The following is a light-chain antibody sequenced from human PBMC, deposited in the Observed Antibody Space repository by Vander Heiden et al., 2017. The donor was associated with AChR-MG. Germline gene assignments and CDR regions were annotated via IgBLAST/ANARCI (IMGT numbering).Light chain of an antibody. CDR2: GNT. CDR1: MSNIGAGYN. V-gene: IGLV1-40*01. J-gene: IGLJ2*01. CDR3: QSFDSSLSGVV. Sequence: QSVLTQPPSVSGAPGHRVTISCTGNMSNIGAGYNVHWYKYLPGKAPKLLIFGNTNRPSGVPDRFSGSKSGTSASLAITGLQAEDEADYYCQSFDSSLSGVVFGGGTKLTVL.